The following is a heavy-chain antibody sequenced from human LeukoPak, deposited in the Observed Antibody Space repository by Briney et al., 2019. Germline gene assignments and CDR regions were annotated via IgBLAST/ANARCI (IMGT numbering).Heavy chain of an antibody. Sequence: SETLSLTCTVSGGSISSSSYYWGWIRQPPGKGLEWIGSIYYSGSTNYNPSLKSRVTISVDTSKNQFSLKLSSVTAADTAVYYCARVDECGGDCYYYYYYGMDVWGQGTTVTVSS. V-gene: IGHV4-39*07. D-gene: IGHD2-21*02. CDR3: ARVDECGGDCYYYYYYGMDV. J-gene: IGHJ6*02. CDR2: IYYSGST. CDR1: GGSISSSSYY.